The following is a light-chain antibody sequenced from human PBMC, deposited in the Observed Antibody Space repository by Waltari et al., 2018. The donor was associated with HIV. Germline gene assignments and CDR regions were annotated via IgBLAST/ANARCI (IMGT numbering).Light chain of an antibody. V-gene: IGKV3-20*01. CDR2: DAS. CDR1: QSVSSSH. CDR3: QQYDNSRWT. J-gene: IGKJ1*01. Sequence: ETILTQSPGTLSLSPGERATLSCRASQSVSSSHLAWYQQQPGQAPRLIVYDASSRATGIPDRFSGSGSGTDFILTINGLEPEDFAVYYCQQYDNSRWTFGQGTKVEIK.